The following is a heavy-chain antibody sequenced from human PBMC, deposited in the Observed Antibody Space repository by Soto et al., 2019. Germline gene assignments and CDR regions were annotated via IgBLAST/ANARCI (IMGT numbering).Heavy chain of an antibody. CDR2: IYPGDSGT. Sequence: PGESLKISCKGSGYSFTSYGIGWVRQMPGKGLEWMGIIYPGDSGTRYSPSFQGQVTISADKSISTAYLQWSSLKASDTAMYYCASQGDSYGNYDAFGIWGQGTMVTV. V-gene: IGHV5-51*01. D-gene: IGHD5-18*01. CDR1: GYSFTSYG. J-gene: IGHJ3*02. CDR3: ASQGDSYGNYDAFGI.